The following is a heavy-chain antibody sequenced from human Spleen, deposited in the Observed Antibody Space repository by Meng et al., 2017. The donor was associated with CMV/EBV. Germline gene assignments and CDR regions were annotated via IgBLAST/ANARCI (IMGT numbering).Heavy chain of an antibody. J-gene: IGHJ4*02. D-gene: IGHD3-16*01. Sequence: SETLSLTCSVPGGSISSYYWNWIRQAPGKGLEWIGYVYYSGTTNYNASLKSRLTISVDTSKNQFSLKLSSVTAADTAVYYCARDRGGKRLAGFDFWGQGTLVTVSS. CDR2: VYYSGTT. CDR3: ARDRGGKRLAGFDF. V-gene: IGHV4-59*01. CDR1: GGSISSYY.